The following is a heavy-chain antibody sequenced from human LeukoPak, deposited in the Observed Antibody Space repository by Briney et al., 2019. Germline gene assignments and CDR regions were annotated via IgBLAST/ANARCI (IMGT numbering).Heavy chain of an antibody. Sequence: PGGSLRLSCAASGVTLSTYAMSWARQAPGKGLEWVSGISSSGSGDNTYYADSVKGRFTISRDSSKNTLFLHMNTLRPEDTAIYYCAKARPVGASYWYFDPWGRGTLVTVSP. D-gene: IGHD1-26*01. J-gene: IGHJ2*01. V-gene: IGHV3-23*01. CDR2: ISSSGSGDNT. CDR3: AKARPVGASYWYFDP. CDR1: GVTLSTYA.